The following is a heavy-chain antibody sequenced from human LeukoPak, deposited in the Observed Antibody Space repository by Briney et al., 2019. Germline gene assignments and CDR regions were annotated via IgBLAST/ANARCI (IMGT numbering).Heavy chain of an antibody. J-gene: IGHJ6*02. CDR2: ISYDGSNK. CDR3: AKLALGQLEYYYYGMDV. Sequence: GSLRLSCAASGFTFSSYGMHWVRQAPGKGLEWVAVISYDGSNKYYADSVKGRFTISRDNSKNTLYLQMNSLRAEDTAVYYCAKLALGQLEYYYYGMDVWGQGTTVTVSS. V-gene: IGHV3-30*18. CDR1: GFTFSSYG. D-gene: IGHD6-13*01.